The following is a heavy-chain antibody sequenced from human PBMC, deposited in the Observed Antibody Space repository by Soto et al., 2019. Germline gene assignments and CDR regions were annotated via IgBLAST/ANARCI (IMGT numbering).Heavy chain of an antibody. D-gene: IGHD4-4*01. CDR3: AKIGSNYLYDFDS. Sequence: PGGSLRLSCAASGFTFEDFAMNWVRQAPGQGPEWVSRISWNGGRIDYADSVKGRFTISRDNAKNALYLQMNSLRPEDTVLYYCAKIGSNYLYDFDSWRQGTLVTVSS. CDR2: ISWNGGRI. V-gene: IGHV3-9*01. CDR1: GFTFEDFA. J-gene: IGHJ4*02.